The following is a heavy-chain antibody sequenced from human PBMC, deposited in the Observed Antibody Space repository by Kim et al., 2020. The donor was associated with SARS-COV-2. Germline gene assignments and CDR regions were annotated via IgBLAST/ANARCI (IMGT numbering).Heavy chain of an antibody. D-gene: IGHD6-13*01. CDR3: ARDPPHPLSSSWRRGGIRNWFDP. V-gene: IGHV7-4-1*02. J-gene: IGHJ5*02. CDR2: INTNTGNP. CDR1: GYTFTSYA. Sequence: ASVKVSCKASGYTFTSYAMNWVRQAPGQGLEWMGWINTNTGNPTYAQGFTGRFVFSLDTSVSTAYLQISSLKAEDTAVYYCARDPPHPLSSSWRRGGIRNWFDPWGQGTLVTVSS.